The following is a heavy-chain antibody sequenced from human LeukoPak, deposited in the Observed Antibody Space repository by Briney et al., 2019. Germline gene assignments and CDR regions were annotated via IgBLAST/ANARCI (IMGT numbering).Heavy chain of an antibody. Sequence: SETLSLTCAVYGGSFSGYYWSWIRQPPGKGLEWIGEINHSGSTNYNPSLKSRVTISVDTSKSQFSLKLSSVTAADTAVYYCARGGHRYYYYYYMDVWGKGTTVTVSS. CDR2: INHSGST. CDR1: GGSFSGYY. V-gene: IGHV4-34*01. CDR3: ARGGHRYYYYYYMDV. J-gene: IGHJ6*03.